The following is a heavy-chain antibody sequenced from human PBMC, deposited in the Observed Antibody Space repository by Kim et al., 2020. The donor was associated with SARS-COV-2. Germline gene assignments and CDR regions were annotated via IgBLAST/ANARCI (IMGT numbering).Heavy chain of an antibody. CDR1: GFTFSSYS. J-gene: IGHJ6*02. CDR2: ISSSSSTI. V-gene: IGHV3-48*02. D-gene: IGHD2-21*01. Sequence: GGSLRLSCAASGFTFSSYSMNWVRQAPGKGLEWVSYISSSSSTIYYADSVKGRFTISRDNAKNSLYLQMNSLRDEDTAVYYCARVGDSENSKHPHGGPRDYYGMDVWGQGTTVTVSS. CDR3: ARVGDSENSKHPHGGPRDYYGMDV.